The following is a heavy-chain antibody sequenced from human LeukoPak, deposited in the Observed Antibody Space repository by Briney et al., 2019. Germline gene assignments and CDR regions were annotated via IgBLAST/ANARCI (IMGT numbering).Heavy chain of an antibody. D-gene: IGHD5-18*01. Sequence: PGGSLRLSCAASGFTFSTYWMSWVRQAPGKGLEWVANIKQDGSEKYYVDSVKGRFTISRDNAKNSLYLQMSSLRAEDTAVYYCARGYSYGRMYFDYWGQGTLVTVSS. CDR3: ARGYSYGRMYFDY. CDR2: IKQDGSEK. J-gene: IGHJ4*02. CDR1: GFTFSTYW. V-gene: IGHV3-7*01.